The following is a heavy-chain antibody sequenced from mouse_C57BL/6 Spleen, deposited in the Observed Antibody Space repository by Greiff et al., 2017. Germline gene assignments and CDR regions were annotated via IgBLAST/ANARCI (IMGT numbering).Heavy chain of an antibody. D-gene: IGHD1-1*01. V-gene: IGHV1-15*01. Sequence: VQLQQSGAELVRPGASVTLSCKASGYTFTDYEMHWVKQTPVHGLEWIGAIDPETGGTAYNQKFKGKAILTADKSSSTAYMELRSLTSEDSAVYYCTRDAVVASGYWGQGTTLTVSA. J-gene: IGHJ2*01. CDR3: TRDAVVASGY. CDR1: GYTFTDYE. CDR2: IDPETGGT.